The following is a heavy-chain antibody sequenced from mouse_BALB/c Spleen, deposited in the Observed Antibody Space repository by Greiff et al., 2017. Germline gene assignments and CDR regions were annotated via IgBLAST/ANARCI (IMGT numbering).Heavy chain of an antibody. CDR3: ARCEYDYDGDAMDD. CDR2: ISYSGST. J-gene: IGHJ4*01. CDR1: GYSITSGY. V-gene: IGHV3-8*02. D-gene: IGHD2-4*01. Sequence: EVKLQESGPSLVKPSQTLSLTCSVTGYSITSGYWYWIRKFPGNKLEYMGYISYSGSTYYNPSLKSRISITRDTSKNQYYMQLNSVNTEDTATYYCARCEYDYDGDAMDDWGQGTSVTVSS.